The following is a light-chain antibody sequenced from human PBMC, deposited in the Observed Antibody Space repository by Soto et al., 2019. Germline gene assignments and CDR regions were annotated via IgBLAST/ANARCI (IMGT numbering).Light chain of an antibody. CDR2: DVS. CDR3: QQYNGYSRT. J-gene: IGKJ1*01. Sequence: DIQMTQSHPTLSASVGDRVTLTFRASQSIGDSLAWYQQKPGKAPYLLISDVSSLERGVPSRFSGSGSGTEFTLTISSMQPDDFATFYCQQYNGYSRTLGQGTKVDI. CDR1: QSIGDS. V-gene: IGKV1-5*01.